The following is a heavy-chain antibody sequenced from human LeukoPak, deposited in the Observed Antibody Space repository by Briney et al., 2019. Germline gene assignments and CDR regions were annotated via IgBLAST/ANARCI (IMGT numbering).Heavy chain of an antibody. Sequence: GGSLRLSCAASGFTFSSYSMNWVRQAPGKGLEWVSYISSSSSTIYYAGSVKGRFTISKDNAKNSLYLQMNSLRAEDTAVYYCARAGGSTVSHSDYWGQGTLVTVSS. CDR3: ARAGGSTVSHSDY. J-gene: IGHJ4*02. V-gene: IGHV3-48*04. D-gene: IGHD4-17*01. CDR1: GFTFSSYS. CDR2: ISSSSSTI.